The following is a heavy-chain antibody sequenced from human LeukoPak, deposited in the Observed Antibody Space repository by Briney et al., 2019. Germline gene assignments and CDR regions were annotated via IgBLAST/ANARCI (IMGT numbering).Heavy chain of an antibody. CDR3: ARSPDTAMVPYFDY. Sequence: SETLSLTCTVSGGSISSYYWSWIRQPPGKGLEWIGYIYYSGSTNYNPSLKSRVTISVDTSKNQFSLKLSSVTAADTAVYYCARSPDTAMVPYFDYWGQGTPVTVSS. CDR2: IYYSGST. J-gene: IGHJ4*02. CDR1: GGSISSYY. D-gene: IGHD5-18*01. V-gene: IGHV4-59*08.